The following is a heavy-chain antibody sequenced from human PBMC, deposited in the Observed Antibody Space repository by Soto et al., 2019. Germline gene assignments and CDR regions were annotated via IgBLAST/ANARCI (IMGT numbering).Heavy chain of an antibody. J-gene: IGHJ4*02. D-gene: IGHD6-13*01. V-gene: IGHV4-31*03. Sequence: QVQLQESGPGLVKPSQTLSLTCTVSGGSISSGGYYWSWIRQHPGKGLEWIGYIYYSGSTYYNPSLRSRVTITVHPSKNKFALKLSTVTAADTAVERCARSFGLASAGTFDYWGQGTLATVSS. CDR3: ARSFGLASAGTFDY. CDR2: IYYSGST. CDR1: GGSISSGGYY.